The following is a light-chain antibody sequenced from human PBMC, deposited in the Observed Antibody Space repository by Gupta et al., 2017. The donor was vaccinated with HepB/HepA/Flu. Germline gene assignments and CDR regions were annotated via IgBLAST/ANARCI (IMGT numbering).Light chain of an antibody. Sequence: QSALTQPASVSGSPGQSIAISCILNTSDIEIFDAVSWYQQHPGKAPKLMIYNVYNRPSGVSNRFSGSNSGNTASLTISGLQAEDEADYYCASYRRSHTKVFGGGTKLTVL. J-gene: IGLJ2*01. CDR2: NVY. CDR3: ASYRRSHTKV. CDR1: TSDIEIFDA. V-gene: IGLV2-14*01.